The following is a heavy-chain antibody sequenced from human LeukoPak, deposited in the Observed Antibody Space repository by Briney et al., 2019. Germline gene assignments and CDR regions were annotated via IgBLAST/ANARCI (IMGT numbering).Heavy chain of an antibody. CDR3: ARSVDY. Sequence: PGGSLRLSCAASGFTFDDYAMHWVRQAPGKGLEWVSGISWNSENIGYADSVQGRFTISRDNAKNSLYLQMNSLRAEDTAVYYCARSVDYWGQGTLVTVSS. CDR1: GFTFDDYA. CDR2: ISWNSENI. D-gene: IGHD5-24*01. J-gene: IGHJ4*02. V-gene: IGHV3-9*01.